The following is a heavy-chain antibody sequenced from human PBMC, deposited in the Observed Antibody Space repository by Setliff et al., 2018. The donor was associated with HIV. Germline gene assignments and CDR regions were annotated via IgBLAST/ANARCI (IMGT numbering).Heavy chain of an antibody. V-gene: IGHV4-34*01. CDR2: IHHSGST. CDR1: GGSFSGDY. J-gene: IGHJ4*02. CDR3: ARREVNWGAAGGTPFDY. Sequence: SETLSLTCGVYGGSFSGDYWSWIRQPPGKGLGWIGEIHHSGSTKYNPSLQSRVTILVDTSNKQLSLNLGSVTAADTALYYCARREVNWGAAGGTPFDYWGQGTLVTVSS. D-gene: IGHD6-13*01.